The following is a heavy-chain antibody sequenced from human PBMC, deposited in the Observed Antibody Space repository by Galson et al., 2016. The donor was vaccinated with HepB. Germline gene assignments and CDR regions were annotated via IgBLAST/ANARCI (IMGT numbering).Heavy chain of an antibody. V-gene: IGHV3-23*01. J-gene: IGHJ6*02. CDR1: GFTFSSYA. D-gene: IGHD2-15*01. CDR2: ISSSGGST. Sequence: SLRLPCAASGFTFSSYAMSWVRQAPWKGLEWVSTISSSGGSTYFADPVKGRFTISRDNSKNTLYLQMNSLRAEDTAVHYCPKVLGAGYCGGSSCAMDVWGQGTTVTVSS. CDR3: PKVLGAGYCGGSSCAMDV.